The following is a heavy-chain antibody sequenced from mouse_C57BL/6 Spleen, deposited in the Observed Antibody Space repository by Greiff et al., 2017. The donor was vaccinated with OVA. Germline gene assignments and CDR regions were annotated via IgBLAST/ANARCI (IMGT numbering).Heavy chain of an antibody. CDR1: GYTFTSYW. V-gene: IGHV1-59*01. Sequence: VQLQQSGAELVRPGTSVKLSCKASGYTFTSYWMHWVKQRPGQGLEWIGVIDPSDSYTNYNQKFKGKATLTVDTSSSTAYMQLSSLTSEDAAVYYCARWNFFDYWGQGTTLTVSS. CDR3: ARWNFFDY. J-gene: IGHJ2*01. CDR2: IDPSDSYT.